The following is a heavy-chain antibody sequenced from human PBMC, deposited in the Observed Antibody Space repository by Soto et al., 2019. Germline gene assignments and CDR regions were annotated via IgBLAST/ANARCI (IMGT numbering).Heavy chain of an antibody. V-gene: IGHV1-2*04. CDR2: TNPNSGGT. CDR3: ARASYWLSDAFDI. Sequence: ASVKVSCKASGYTFTGYYMHWVRQAPGQGLEWMGWTNPNSGGTNYAQKFQGWVTMTRDTSISTAYMELSRLRSDDTAVYYCARASYWLSDAFDIWGQGTMVTVSS. J-gene: IGHJ3*02. CDR1: GYTFTGYY. D-gene: IGHD3-9*01.